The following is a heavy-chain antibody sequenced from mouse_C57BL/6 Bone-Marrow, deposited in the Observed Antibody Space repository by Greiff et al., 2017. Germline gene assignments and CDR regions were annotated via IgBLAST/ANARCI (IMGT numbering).Heavy chain of an antibody. D-gene: IGHD1-1*01. V-gene: IGHV5-12*01. CDR2: ISNGGGST. CDR3: ARRSYYGSPYAMDY. CDR1: GFTFSDYY. J-gene: IGHJ4*01. Sequence: EVKLVESGGGLVQPGGSLKLSCAASGFTFSDYYMYWVRQTPEKRLEWVAYISNGGGSTYYPDTVKGRFTISRDNAKNTLYLQMSRLKSEDTAMYYCARRSYYGSPYAMDYWGQGTSVTVSS.